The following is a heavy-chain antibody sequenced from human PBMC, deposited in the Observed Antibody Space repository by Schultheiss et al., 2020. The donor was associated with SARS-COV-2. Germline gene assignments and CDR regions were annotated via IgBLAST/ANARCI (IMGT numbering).Heavy chain of an antibody. Sequence: SLKISCAASGFTFSSYWMHWVRQAPGKGLEWVSGISWNSGSIGYADSVKGRFTISRDNAKNSLYLQMNSLRAEDTALYYCARQPAARVVNWFDPWGQGTLVTVSS. CDR1: GFTFSSYW. V-gene: IGHV3-9*01. J-gene: IGHJ5*02. CDR3: ARQPAARVVNWFDP. CDR2: ISWNSGSI. D-gene: IGHD1-14*01.